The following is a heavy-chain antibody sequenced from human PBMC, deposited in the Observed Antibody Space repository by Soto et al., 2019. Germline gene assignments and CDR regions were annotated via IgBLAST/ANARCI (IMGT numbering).Heavy chain of an antibody. CDR3: AKDDYWNVTLHDAFDI. D-gene: IGHD4-17*01. CDR2: ISYDGSNK. Sequence: LTLFSAASGFTVSSYGMHWVRQAPGKGLEWVAVISYDGSNKYYADSVKGRFTISRDSSKNTLYLQMNSLRAEDTAVYYCAKDDYWNVTLHDAFDIWGQGTMVTVS. V-gene: IGHV3-30*18. CDR1: GFTVSSYG. J-gene: IGHJ3*02.